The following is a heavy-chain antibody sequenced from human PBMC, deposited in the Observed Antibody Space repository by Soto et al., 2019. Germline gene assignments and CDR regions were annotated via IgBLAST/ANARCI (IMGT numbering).Heavy chain of an antibody. CDR3: ATNTSGYFPD. V-gene: IGHV1-69*01. Sequence: QVQLVQSGAEVKKPGSSMKVSCKASGGTFRRYISWVRRAPGQGLEWMGGIIDMYGTANYAQKFQGRVTITADEFTSTAYMELSSLKPDDTGVYYCATNTSGYFPDWGQGTLVTVSS. CDR1: GGTFRRY. CDR2: IIDMYGTA. J-gene: IGHJ4*02. D-gene: IGHD3-22*01.